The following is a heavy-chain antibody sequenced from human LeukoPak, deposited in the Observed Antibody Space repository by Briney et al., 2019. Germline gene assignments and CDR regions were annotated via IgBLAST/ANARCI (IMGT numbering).Heavy chain of an antibody. V-gene: IGHV5-51*01. CDR3: ARHGYCSGGSCYHLNY. CDR1: GYSFISNC. Sequence: LGESLKISCQASGYSFISNCSAWLPQMPGKGLKWLGILFTGDSDTSNSPSFQGQVTSSADKSISTAYLQWSSLKASDTAMYYCARHGYCSGGSCYHLNYWGQGTLVTVSS. J-gene: IGHJ4*02. D-gene: IGHD2-15*01. CDR2: LFTGDSDT.